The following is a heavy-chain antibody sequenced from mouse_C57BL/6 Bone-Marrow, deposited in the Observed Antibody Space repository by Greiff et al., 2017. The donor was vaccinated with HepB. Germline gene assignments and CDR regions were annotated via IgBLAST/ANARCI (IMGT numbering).Heavy chain of an antibody. V-gene: IGHV5-4*01. D-gene: IGHD1-1*01. Sequence: EVKLVESGGGLVKPGGSLKLSCAASGFTFSSYAMSWVRQTPEKRLEWVATISDGGSYTYYPDNVKGQFTISRDNAKNNLYLQMSHLKSEDTAMYYCARDDYGSGAWFAYWGQGTLVTVSA. CDR3: ARDDYGSGAWFAY. J-gene: IGHJ3*01. CDR1: GFTFSSYA. CDR2: ISDGGSYT.